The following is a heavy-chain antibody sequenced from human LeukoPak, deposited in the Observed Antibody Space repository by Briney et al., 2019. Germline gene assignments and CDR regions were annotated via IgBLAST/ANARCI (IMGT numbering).Heavy chain of an antibody. V-gene: IGHV1-2*02. D-gene: IGHD6-13*01. J-gene: IGHJ5*02. Sequence: GASVKVSCKASGYTFTGYYMHWVRQAPGQGLEWMGWINPNSGGTNYAQKFQGRVTMTRDTSISTAYMELSRLRSDDTAVYYCARGVMGYSSSWSLWVTGWFDPWGQGTLVTVSS. CDR2: INPNSGGT. CDR1: GYTFTGYY. CDR3: ARGVMGYSSSWSLWVTGWFDP.